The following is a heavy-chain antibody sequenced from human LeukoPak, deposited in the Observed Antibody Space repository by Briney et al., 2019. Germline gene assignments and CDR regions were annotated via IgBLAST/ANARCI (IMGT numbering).Heavy chain of an antibody. D-gene: IGHD2-2*01. CDR3: ARAFRGYQLLSRSRRYFDY. CDR1: GGSFSGYY. J-gene: IGHJ4*02. CDR2: INHSGST. V-gene: IGHV4-34*01. Sequence: SETLSLTCAVYGGSFSGYYWSWIRQPPGKGLEWIGEINHSGSTNYNPSLKSRVTISVDTSKNQFSLKLSSVTAADTAVYYCARAFRGYQLLSRSRRYFDYWGQGTLVTVSS.